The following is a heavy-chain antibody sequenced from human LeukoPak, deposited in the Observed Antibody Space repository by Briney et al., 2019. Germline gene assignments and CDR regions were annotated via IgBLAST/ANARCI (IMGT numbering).Heavy chain of an antibody. J-gene: IGHJ6*03. Sequence: PGRSLGLSCAASGFTFDDYAMHWVRQAPGKGLEWVSGISWNSGSIGYADSVKGRFTISRDNAKNSLYLQMNSLRAEDTALYYCAKGSTYYYYMDVWGKGTTVTVSS. CDR2: ISWNSGSI. D-gene: IGHD3-10*01. CDR1: GFTFDDYA. V-gene: IGHV3-9*01. CDR3: AKGSTYYYYMDV.